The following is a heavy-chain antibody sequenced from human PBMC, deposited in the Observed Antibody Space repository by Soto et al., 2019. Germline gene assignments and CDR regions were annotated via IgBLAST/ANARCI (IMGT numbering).Heavy chain of an antibody. CDR3: ARDRLSIAAAGYYYYYYGMDV. J-gene: IGHJ6*02. D-gene: IGHD6-13*01. Sequence: SLILSCAASGFPFSSYAMHLVRPAPGKGLEWVAVISYDGSNKYYADSVKGRFTISRDNSKNTLYLQMNSLRAEDTAVYYCARDRLSIAAAGYYYYYYGMDVWGQGTTVNVSS. V-gene: IGHV3-30-3*01. CDR1: GFPFSSYA. CDR2: ISYDGSNK.